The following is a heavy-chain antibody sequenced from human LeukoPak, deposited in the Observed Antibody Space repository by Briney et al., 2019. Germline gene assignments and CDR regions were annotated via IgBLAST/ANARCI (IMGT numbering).Heavy chain of an antibody. CDR2: IIPIFGTA. V-gene: IGHV1-69*01. CDR3: ATVECGGDCYSRDAFDI. Sequence: SVKVSCKASGGTFSSYAISWVRQAPGQGLEWMGGIIPIFGTANYAQKFQGRVTITADESTSTAYMELSSLRSEDTAVYYCATVECGGDCYSRDAFDIWGQGTMVTVSS. D-gene: IGHD2-21*02. J-gene: IGHJ3*02. CDR1: GGTFSSYA.